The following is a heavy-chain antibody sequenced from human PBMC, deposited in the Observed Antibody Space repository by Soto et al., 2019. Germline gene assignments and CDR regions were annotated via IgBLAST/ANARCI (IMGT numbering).Heavy chain of an antibody. CDR3: AKEGYDSSGPNWFDP. Sequence: GGSLRLSCAASGFTFSSYAMSWVRQAPGKGLEWVSAISGSGGSTYYADSVKGRFTISRDNSKNTLYLKMNSLRAEDTAVYYCAKEGYDSSGPNWFDPWGQGALVTVSS. J-gene: IGHJ5*02. D-gene: IGHD3-22*01. CDR1: GFTFSSYA. CDR2: ISGSGGST. V-gene: IGHV3-23*01.